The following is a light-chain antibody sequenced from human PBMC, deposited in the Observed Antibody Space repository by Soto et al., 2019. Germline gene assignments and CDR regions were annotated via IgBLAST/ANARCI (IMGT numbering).Light chain of an antibody. CDR3: QQYGTSPPWT. Sequence: EIVLTQSPGTLSLSPGERATLSCRASQSVSSSYLAWYQQKPGQAPRLLIYGGSSRATGIPDRFSGSGSGTDFTLSISRLEHEDFAVDYCQQYGTSPPWTFGQGTKVEIK. CDR2: GGS. CDR1: QSVSSSY. V-gene: IGKV3-20*01. J-gene: IGKJ1*01.